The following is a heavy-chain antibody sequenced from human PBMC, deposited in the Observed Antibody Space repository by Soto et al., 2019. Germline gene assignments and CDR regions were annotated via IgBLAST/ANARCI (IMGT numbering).Heavy chain of an antibody. Sequence: GGSLRLSCAASGFTFSDYYMGWIRQAPGKGLEWISYISSSGITIYYADSVKGRFTISRDNAKSSLYLQMNSLRAEDTAVYYCARQVDPLAFDLWGQGTMVTVSS. CDR2: ISSSGITI. CDR3: ARQVDPLAFDL. V-gene: IGHV3-11*01. D-gene: IGHD1-26*01. CDR1: GFTFSDYY. J-gene: IGHJ3*01.